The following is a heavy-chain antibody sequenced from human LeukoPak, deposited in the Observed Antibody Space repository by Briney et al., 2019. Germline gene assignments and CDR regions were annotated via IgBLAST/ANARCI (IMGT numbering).Heavy chain of an antibody. CDR2: INHSGST. CDR3: ARGDIVVVPAAISPLDY. D-gene: IGHD2-2*01. J-gene: IGHJ4*02. Sequence: PSETLSLTCAVYGESFSGYYWSWIRQPPGKGLEWIGEINHSGSTNYNPSLKSRVTISVDTSKNQFSLKLSSVTAADTAVYYCARGDIVVVPAAISPLDYWGQGTLVTVSS. V-gene: IGHV4-34*01. CDR1: GESFSGYY.